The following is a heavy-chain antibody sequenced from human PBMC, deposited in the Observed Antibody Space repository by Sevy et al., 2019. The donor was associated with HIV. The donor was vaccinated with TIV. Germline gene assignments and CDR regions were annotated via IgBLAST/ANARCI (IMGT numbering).Heavy chain of an antibody. J-gene: IGHJ6*03. CDR1: GYTFTGYY. V-gene: IGHV1-2*02. Sequence: ASVKVSCKASGYTFTGYYMHWVRQAPGQGLEWMGWINPNSGGTNYPQKFQGRVTMTRDTSISTAYTELSRLRSDDTAVYYCARDQGSSWYGVYYYYYMDVWGKGTTVTVSS. CDR3: ARDQGSSWYGVYYYYYMDV. D-gene: IGHD6-13*01. CDR2: INPNSGGT.